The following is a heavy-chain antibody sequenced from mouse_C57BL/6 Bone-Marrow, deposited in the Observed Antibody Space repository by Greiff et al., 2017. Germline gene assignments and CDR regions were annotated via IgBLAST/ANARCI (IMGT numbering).Heavy chain of an antibody. Sequence: QVQLQQSGPELVKPGASVKLSCKASGYTFTSYDINWVKQRPGQGLEWIGWIYPRDGSTKYNEKFKGKATLTVATSSSTAYMELHSLTSEDSAVYFCARWGFDGYYEGYAMDYWGQGTSVTVSS. V-gene: IGHV1-85*01. CDR3: ARWGFDGYYEGYAMDY. CDR2: IYPRDGST. J-gene: IGHJ4*01. D-gene: IGHD2-3*01. CDR1: GYTFTSYD.